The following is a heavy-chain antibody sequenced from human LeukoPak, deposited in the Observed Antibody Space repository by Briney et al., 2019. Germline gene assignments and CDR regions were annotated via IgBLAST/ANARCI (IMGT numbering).Heavy chain of an antibody. V-gene: IGHV1-2*02. Sequence: ASVKVSCKASGYTFTGNYMHWVRQAPRQGLEWMGWSNPNSGGTNYAQKFQGRVTMTRDTSISTAYMELSRLRSDDTAVYYCARGSCGGWWGCDYYMDVWGKGTTVTVSS. CDR1: GYTFTGNY. CDR3: ARGSCGGWWGCDYYMDV. J-gene: IGHJ6*03. CDR2: SNPNSGGT. D-gene: IGHD2-15*01.